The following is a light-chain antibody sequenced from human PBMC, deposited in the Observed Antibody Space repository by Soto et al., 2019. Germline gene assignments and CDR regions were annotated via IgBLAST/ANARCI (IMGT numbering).Light chain of an antibody. CDR2: EVS. Sequence: QSALTQPASVSGSPGQSITISCTGTSSDVGGYNYVSWFQQHPGKAPKLMIYEVSNRPSGVSNRFSGSRSGNTASLTIYGLQSEDEAEYYCNSYTNNNTFVFGTGTKVTVL. CDR1: SSDVGGYNY. CDR3: NSYTNNNTFV. J-gene: IGLJ1*01. V-gene: IGLV2-14*01.